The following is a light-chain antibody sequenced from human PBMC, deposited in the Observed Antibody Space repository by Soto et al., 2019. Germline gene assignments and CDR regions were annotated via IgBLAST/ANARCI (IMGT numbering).Light chain of an antibody. J-gene: IGKJ4*01. CDR2: GAS. V-gene: IGKV3D-7*01. CDR3: QQDYNLPLT. CDR1: QSVSRSD. Sequence: PGERVTLSCRASQSVSRSDLTWYQQKPGQAPRLLIYGASTRATSIPARFSGSGSGTDFTLTISSLQPEDFAVYYCQQDYNLPLTFGGGTKLEIK.